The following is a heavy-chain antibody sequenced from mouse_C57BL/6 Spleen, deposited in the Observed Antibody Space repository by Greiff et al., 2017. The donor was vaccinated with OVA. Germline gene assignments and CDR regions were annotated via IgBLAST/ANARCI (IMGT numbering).Heavy chain of an antibody. CDR2: INPSNGGT. J-gene: IGHJ4*01. CDR1: GYTFTSYW. CDR3: ARSEAAYCSNEGYAMDY. Sequence: QVQLQQPGTELVKPGASVKLSCKASGYTFTSYWMHWVKQRPGQGLEWIGNINPSNGGTNYNEKFKSKATLTVDKSSSTAYMQLSSLTSEDSAVYYCARSEAAYCSNEGYAMDYWGQGTSVTVSS. V-gene: IGHV1-53*01. D-gene: IGHD2-5*01.